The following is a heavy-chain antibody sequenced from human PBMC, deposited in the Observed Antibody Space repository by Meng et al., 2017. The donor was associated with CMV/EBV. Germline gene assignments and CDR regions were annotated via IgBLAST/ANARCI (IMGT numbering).Heavy chain of an antibody. Sequence: GSLRLSCAVYGGSFSGYYWSWIRQPPGKGLEWIGEINHSGSTNYNPSLKSRVTISVDTSKNQFSLKLSSVTAADTAVYYCARTTPNYDFNNYGMDVWGQGTTVTVSS. D-gene: IGHD3-3*01. V-gene: IGHV4-34*01. CDR1: GGSFSGYY. CDR3: ARTTPNYDFNNYGMDV. J-gene: IGHJ6*02. CDR2: INHSGST.